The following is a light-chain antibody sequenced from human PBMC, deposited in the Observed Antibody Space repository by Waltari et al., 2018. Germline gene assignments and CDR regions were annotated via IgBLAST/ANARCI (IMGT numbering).Light chain of an antibody. CDR2: WAS. J-gene: IGKJ2*03. CDR3: QQYYSIPRS. CDR1: QSVLFSSNNENY. Sequence: DIVMTQSPDSLAVSLGERATVNCKSSQSVLFSSNNENYLAWYKQKPGQPPKLLIYWASTRESGVPDRFSGSGSGTDFTLTISSLQAEDVAVYYCQQYYSIPRSFGQGTKLEIK. V-gene: IGKV4-1*01.